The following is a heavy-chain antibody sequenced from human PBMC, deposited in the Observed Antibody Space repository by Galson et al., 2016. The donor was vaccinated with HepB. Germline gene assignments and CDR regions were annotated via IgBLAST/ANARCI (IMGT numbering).Heavy chain of an antibody. CDR1: GFSLTSNGVG. D-gene: IGHD3-22*01. V-gene: IGHV2-5*02. J-gene: IGHJ4*02. CDR2: IYWDDGK. CDR3: AHSLYCYDIRARRDGGYYFDY. Sequence: PALVKPTQTLTLTCTFSGFSLTSNGVGVGWIRQPPGRALEWLALIYWDDGKHYSPSLKNRLTITKYTSKKQIILTMTNVDPVDTATYYCAHSLYCYDIRARRDGGYYFDYWGQGTLVTVSS.